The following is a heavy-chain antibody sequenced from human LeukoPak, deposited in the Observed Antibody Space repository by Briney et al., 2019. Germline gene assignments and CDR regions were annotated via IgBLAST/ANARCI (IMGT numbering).Heavy chain of an antibody. CDR1: GGSISSYY. J-gene: IGHJ5*02. CDR3: ARDNFDNWFDP. Sequence: PSETLSLTCTVSGGSISSYYWSWIRQPPGKGLEWIGYIYYSGSTNYNPPLKSRVTISVDTSKNQFSLKLSSVTAADTAVYYCARDNFDNWFDPWGQGTLVTVSS. CDR2: IYYSGST. D-gene: IGHD3-9*01. V-gene: IGHV4-59*01.